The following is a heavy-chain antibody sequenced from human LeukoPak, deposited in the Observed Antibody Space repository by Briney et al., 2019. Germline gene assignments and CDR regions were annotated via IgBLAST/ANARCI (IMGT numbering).Heavy chain of an antibody. CDR1: GGSISSYY. V-gene: IGHV4-59*01. J-gene: IGHJ5*01. D-gene: IGHD6-19*01. CDR3: ARGTGYSSGWFAY. Sequence: SETLSLTCTASGGSISSYYWSWIRQPPGKGLEWIGYIYYSGSTNYNPSLKSRVTISVDTSKNQFSLKLSSVTAADTAVYYCARGTGYSSGWFAYWGQGTLVTVSS. CDR2: IYYSGST.